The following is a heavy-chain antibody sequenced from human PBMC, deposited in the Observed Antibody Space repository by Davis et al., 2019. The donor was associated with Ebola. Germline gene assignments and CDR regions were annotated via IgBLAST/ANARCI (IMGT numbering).Heavy chain of an antibody. D-gene: IGHD4-17*01. CDR2: IKSKTDGGTT. Sequence: GESLKISCAASGFTFSSYWMHWVRQAPGKGLEWVGRIKSKTDGGTTDYAAPVKGRFTISRDNAQNSLYLQMNSLRAEDTAVYHCARDVDGVLDYWGQGTLVTVSS. J-gene: IGHJ4*02. CDR3: ARDVDGVLDY. V-gene: IGHV3-15*01. CDR1: GFTFSSYW.